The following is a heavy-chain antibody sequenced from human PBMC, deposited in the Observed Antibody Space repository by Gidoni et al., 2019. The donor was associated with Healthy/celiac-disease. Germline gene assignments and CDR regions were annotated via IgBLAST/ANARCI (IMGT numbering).Heavy chain of an antibody. J-gene: IGHJ4*02. D-gene: IGHD3-10*01. CDR2: ISYDGSNK. CDR3: ARDWADITMAPFDY. V-gene: IGHV3-30-3*01. Sequence: QVQLVESGGGVVQHGRSLRLTCAASGFTFSSYAMHWVRQAPGKGREWVAVISYDGSNKYYADSVKGRFTISRDNSKNTLYLQMNSLRAEDTAVYYCARDWADITMAPFDYWGQGTLVTVSS. CDR1: GFTFSSYA.